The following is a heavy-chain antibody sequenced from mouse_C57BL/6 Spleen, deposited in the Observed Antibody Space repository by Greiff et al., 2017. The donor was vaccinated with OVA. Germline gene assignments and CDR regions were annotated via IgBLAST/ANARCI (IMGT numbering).Heavy chain of an antibody. CDR1: GYTFTDYY. CDR2: INPNNGGT. V-gene: IGHV1-26*01. Sequence: EVQLQQSGPELVKPGASVKLSCKASGYTFTDYYMNWVKQSHGKSLEWIGDINPNNGGTSYNQKFKGKATLTVDKSSSTAYMELRSLTSEDSAVYYCARNGDGSPDYWGQGTTLTVSS. J-gene: IGHJ2*01. D-gene: IGHD1-1*01. CDR3: ARNGDGSPDY.